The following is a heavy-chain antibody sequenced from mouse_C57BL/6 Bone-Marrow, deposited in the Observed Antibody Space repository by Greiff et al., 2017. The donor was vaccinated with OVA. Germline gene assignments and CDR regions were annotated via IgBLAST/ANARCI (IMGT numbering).Heavy chain of an antibody. J-gene: IGHJ3*01. CDR3: ARGGWLLTFAY. CDR1: GYTFTSYW. CDR2: IDPSDSET. D-gene: IGHD2-3*01. V-gene: IGHV1-52*01. Sequence: QVQLQQPGAELVRPGSSVKLSCKASGYTFTSYWMPWVKQRPIQGLEWIGNIDPSDSETHYNQKFKDKATLTVDKSSSTAYMQLSRLTSEDSAVYYCARGGWLLTFAYWGQGTLVTVSA.